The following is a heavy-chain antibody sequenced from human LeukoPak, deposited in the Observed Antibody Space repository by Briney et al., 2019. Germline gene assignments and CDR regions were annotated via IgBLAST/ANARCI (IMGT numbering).Heavy chain of an antibody. CDR3: ARPRGCGSTRCNNFDY. CDR1: GFTVSSNY. V-gene: IGHV3-53*01. J-gene: IGHJ4*02. D-gene: IGHD2-2*01. CDR2: IYSGGST. Sequence: GGSLRLSCAASGFTVSSNYMSWVRQAPGKGLEWVSVIYSGGSTYYADSVKGRFTISRDNSKNTLYLQMNSLRAEDTAVYYCARPRGCGSTRCNNFDYWGQGTLVTVSS.